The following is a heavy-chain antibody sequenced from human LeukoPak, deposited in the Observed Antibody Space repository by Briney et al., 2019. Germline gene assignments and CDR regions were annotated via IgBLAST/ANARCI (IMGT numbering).Heavy chain of an antibody. CDR2: INTDGSSN. D-gene: IGHD6-13*01. CDR1: GFTVSNYW. CDR3: AREFLQLGG. Sequence: GGSLRLSCAASGFTVSNYWMHWVRQAPGKGLVWVSRINTDGSSNSYVDSVKGRFTISRDIVTTTMYLHMMSSRDEDTDVYSCAREFLQLGGWGQGTMVTVSS. J-gene: IGHJ3*01. V-gene: IGHV3-74*01.